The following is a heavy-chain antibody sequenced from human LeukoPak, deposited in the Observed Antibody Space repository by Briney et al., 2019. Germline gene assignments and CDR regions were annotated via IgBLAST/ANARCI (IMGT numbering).Heavy chain of an antibody. J-gene: IGHJ3*02. V-gene: IGHV1-24*01. CDR2: FDPEDGET. Sequence: ASVKVSCKVSGYTLTELSMHWVRQAPGKGLEWMGGFDPEDGETIYAQKFQGRVTMTEDTSTDTAYMELSSLRSEDTAVCYCATDQTAAIGAFDIWGQGTMVTVSS. D-gene: IGHD2-2*01. CDR3: ATDQTAAIGAFDI. CDR1: GYTLTELS.